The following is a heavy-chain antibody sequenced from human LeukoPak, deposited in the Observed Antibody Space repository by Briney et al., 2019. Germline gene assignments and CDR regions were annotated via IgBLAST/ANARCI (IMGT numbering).Heavy chain of an antibody. D-gene: IGHD4-23*01. Sequence: PSETLSLTCTVSGGSISSYYWSWIRQPPGKGLEWIGYIYYSGSTNYNPSLKGRVTISVDTSKNQFSLKLSSVTAADTAVYYCARGGAVVTHRFYFDYWGQGTLVTVSS. CDR1: GGSISSYY. V-gene: IGHV4-59*01. CDR2: IYYSGST. CDR3: ARGGAVVTHRFYFDY. J-gene: IGHJ4*02.